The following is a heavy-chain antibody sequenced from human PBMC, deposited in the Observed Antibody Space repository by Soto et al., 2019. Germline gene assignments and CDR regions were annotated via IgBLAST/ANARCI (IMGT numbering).Heavy chain of an antibody. D-gene: IGHD3-22*01. CDR1: GGSISSYY. CDR2: IYYSGST. V-gene: IGHV4-59*01. J-gene: IGHJ4*02. Sequence: PSETLSLTCTVSGGSISSYYWSWIRQPPGKGLEWIGYIYYSGSTNYNPSLKSRVTISVDTSKNQFSLKLSSVTAADTAVYYCARVKSQPYYYDSSGYYDYWGQGTLVTVSS. CDR3: ARVKSQPYYYDSSGYYDY.